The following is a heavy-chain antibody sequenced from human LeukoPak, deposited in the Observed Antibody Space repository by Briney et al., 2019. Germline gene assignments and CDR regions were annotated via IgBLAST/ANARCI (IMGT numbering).Heavy chain of an antibody. Sequence: QPGGSLRLSCAASGFTFSSYAMSWVRQAPGKGLEWASGISGSGGSTYYADSVKGRFTISRDNSKNTLYLQLNSLRVEDTAVYYCAKELYCSSTSCAQFDPWGQGTLVTVSS. CDR3: AKELYCSSTSCAQFDP. J-gene: IGHJ5*02. CDR1: GFTFSSYA. CDR2: ISGSGGST. V-gene: IGHV3-23*01. D-gene: IGHD2-2*01.